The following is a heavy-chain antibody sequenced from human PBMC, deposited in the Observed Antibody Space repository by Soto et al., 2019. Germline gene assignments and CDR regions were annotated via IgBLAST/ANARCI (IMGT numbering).Heavy chain of an antibody. CDR2: IIPIFGTA. Sequence: KVTCKASGGASGSYAIMWVRQAPGQGLEFMGGIIPIFGTANYAQKFQGRVTITADKSTSTAYMELSSLRSEDTAVYYCARGYLSPKPSSFGVVVGMDVWGQGTTVTVSS. V-gene: IGHV1-69*06. J-gene: IGHJ6*02. D-gene: IGHD3-3*01. CDR1: GGASGSYA. CDR3: ARGYLSPKPSSFGVVVGMDV.